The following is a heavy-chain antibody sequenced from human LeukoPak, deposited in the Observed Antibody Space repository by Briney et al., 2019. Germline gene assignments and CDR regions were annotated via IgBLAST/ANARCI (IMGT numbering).Heavy chain of an antibody. D-gene: IGHD6-6*01. CDR3: ARAPPYSSASWGYYGMDV. Sequence: GGSLRLSCAASGFTFSSYDMHWVRQTIGKGLEWVSSIGIASDTYYPGSVKGRFTISRENAKNSLYLQMNSLRAGDTAVYYCARAPPYSSASWGYYGMDVWGQGTTVTVSS. J-gene: IGHJ6*02. CDR2: IGIASDT. V-gene: IGHV3-13*01. CDR1: GFTFSSYD.